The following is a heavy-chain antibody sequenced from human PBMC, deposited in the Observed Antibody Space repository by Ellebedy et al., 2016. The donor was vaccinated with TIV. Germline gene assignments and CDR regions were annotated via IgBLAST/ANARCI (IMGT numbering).Heavy chain of an antibody. Sequence: GGSLRLSXSGSGLSFRDHAMSWFRQAPGKGLEWVAFMRSKAYGGTTEYAASVKGRFTISRDDSKSVAYLQMNSLKTEDTGLYYCSRFSFGETTFIYYFDYWGQGTLVSVSS. CDR1: GLSFRDHA. V-gene: IGHV3-49*03. CDR2: MRSKAYGGTT. CDR3: SRFSFGETTFIYYFDY. J-gene: IGHJ4*02. D-gene: IGHD3-10*01.